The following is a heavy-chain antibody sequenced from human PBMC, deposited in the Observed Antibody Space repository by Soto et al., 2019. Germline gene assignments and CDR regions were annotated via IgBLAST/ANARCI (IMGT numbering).Heavy chain of an antibody. Sequence: QAQLVQSGAEVKKPGASVNVSCKASGYDYVTYAITWVRQRPGQGLEWMGWISTLNGNTNYAQNFQGRVTMTTDTSTRIVHLELRSLRSDDTAVYYCARRVQVWLPDSYGMDVWDQGTTVTFSS. CDR2: ISTLNGNT. D-gene: IGHD5-18*01. V-gene: IGHV1-18*01. J-gene: IGHJ6*02. CDR3: ARRVQVWLPDSYGMDV. CDR1: GYDYVTYA.